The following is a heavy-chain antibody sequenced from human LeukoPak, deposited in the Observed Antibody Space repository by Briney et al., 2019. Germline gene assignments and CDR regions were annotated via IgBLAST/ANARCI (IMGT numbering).Heavy chain of an antibody. CDR3: ARDTGSGWCFDY. Sequence: ASAKVSCKASGYTFSNYGINWVRQAPGQGLEWMGWINPNSGGTNYAQKFQGRVTMTRDTSISTAYMELSRLRSDDTAVYYCARDTGSGWCFDYWGQGTLVTVSS. D-gene: IGHD6-19*01. CDR2: INPNSGGT. V-gene: IGHV1-2*02. CDR1: GYTFSNYG. J-gene: IGHJ4*02.